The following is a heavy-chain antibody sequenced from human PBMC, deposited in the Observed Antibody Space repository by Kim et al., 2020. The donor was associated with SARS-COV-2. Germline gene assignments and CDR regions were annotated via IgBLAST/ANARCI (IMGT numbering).Heavy chain of an antibody. CDR2: ISGSSIHI. CDR1: GFTFSSYN. CDR3: ARAPLWNSGSRGYADF. D-gene: IGHD3-22*01. Sequence: GGSLILSCAASGFTFSSYNMNWVRQAPGKGLEWVSCISGSSIHIYYADSVKGRLTISRDNAKNSLYLQINSLRVEDTAVYYCARAPLWNSGSRGYADFWGQGTLVTVSS. J-gene: IGHJ4*02. V-gene: IGHV3-21*01.